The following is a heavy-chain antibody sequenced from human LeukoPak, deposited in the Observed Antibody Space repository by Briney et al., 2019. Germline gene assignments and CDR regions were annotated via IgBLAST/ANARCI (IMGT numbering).Heavy chain of an antibody. V-gene: IGHV4-4*07. CDR2: IYTNGNT. CDR1: GGSISSYY. D-gene: IGHD3-10*01. J-gene: IGHJ3*02. CDR3: ARIYGSGSYYSFSSADQNAFDI. Sequence: PWETLSLTCTVSGGSISSYYWNWIRQPAGKGLEWIGRIYTNGNTNYNHSLKSRVTMSVDTSKNQFSLKLSSVTAADTAVYYCARIYGSGSYYSFSSADQNAFDIWGQGTMVTVSS.